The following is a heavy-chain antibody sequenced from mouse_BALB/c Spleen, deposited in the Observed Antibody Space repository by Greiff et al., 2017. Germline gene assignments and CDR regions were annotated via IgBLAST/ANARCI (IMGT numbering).Heavy chain of an antibody. CDR2: IHPGDGDT. CDR1: GYAFSSYW. J-gene: IGHJ4*01. D-gene: IGHD2-2*01. CDR3: ARGRGYDNYYAMDY. V-gene: IGHV1-80*01. Sequence: QVQLQQSGAELVRPGSSVKISCKASGYAFSSYWMNWVKQRPGQGLEWIGQIHPGDGDTNYNGKFKGKATLTADKSSSTAYMQLSSLTSEDSAVYFCARGRGYDNYYAMDYWGQGTSVTVSS.